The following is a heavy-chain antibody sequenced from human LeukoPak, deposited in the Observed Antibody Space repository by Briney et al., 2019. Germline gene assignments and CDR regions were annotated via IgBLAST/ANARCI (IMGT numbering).Heavy chain of an antibody. J-gene: IGHJ5*02. CDR3: ARDLAYGDPPSGFDP. CDR1: GFTFTSSA. V-gene: IGHV1-58*02. CDR2: IVVGSGNT. D-gene: IGHD4-17*01. Sequence: SVKVSCKASGFTFTSSAMQWVRQARGQRLEWIGWIVVGSGNTNYAQKFQERVTITRDMSTSTAYMELSSLRSEDTAVYFCARDLAYGDPPSGFDPWGQGTLVTVSS.